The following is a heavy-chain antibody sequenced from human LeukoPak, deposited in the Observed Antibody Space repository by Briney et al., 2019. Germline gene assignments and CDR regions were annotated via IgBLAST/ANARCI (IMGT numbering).Heavy chain of an antibody. CDR2: IYYSGST. CDR3: ARHLGGYSSSWSYPEFDY. Sequence: PETLSLTCTVSGGSHISYYCSWIRQPPGKGLEWIGYIYYSGSTNYNPSLKSRVTISVDTSKNQFSLKLSSVTAADTAVYYCARHLGGYSSSWSYPEFDYWGQGALVTVSS. D-gene: IGHD6-13*01. CDR1: GGSHISYY. V-gene: IGHV4-59*08. J-gene: IGHJ4*02.